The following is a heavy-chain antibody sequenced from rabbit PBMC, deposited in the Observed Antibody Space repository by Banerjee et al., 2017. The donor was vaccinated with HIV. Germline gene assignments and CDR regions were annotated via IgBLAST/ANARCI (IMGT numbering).Heavy chain of an antibody. D-gene: IGHD6-1*01. J-gene: IGHJ4*01. Sequence: QSLEESGGDLVKPEGSLTLTCTASGFSFSSSYYMCWVRQAPGKGLEWIGCIDTADGDTYYASWARGRFTISKTSSTVDLKMTSLTAADTAIYFCARDLPHSAGYSFDLWGPGTLVTVS. CDR2: IDTADGDT. CDR1: GFSFSSSYY. CDR3: ARDLPHSAGYSFDL. V-gene: IGHV1S40*01.